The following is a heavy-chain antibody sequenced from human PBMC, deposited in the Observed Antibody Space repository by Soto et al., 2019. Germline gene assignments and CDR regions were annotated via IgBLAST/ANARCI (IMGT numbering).Heavy chain of an antibody. CDR3: ASESYGGEFAY. Sequence: QVQLVQSGAEEKKPGASVKVSCKASGYTFTIYAMHWVRQAPGQRLEWMGWINAGNGNTKYSQKFQGRVTITRDTSASTAYLALSSLRSEDTAVYYCASESYGGEFAYWGQGTLVTVSS. J-gene: IGHJ4*02. V-gene: IGHV1-3*05. D-gene: IGHD4-17*01. CDR2: INAGNGNT. CDR1: GYTFTIYA.